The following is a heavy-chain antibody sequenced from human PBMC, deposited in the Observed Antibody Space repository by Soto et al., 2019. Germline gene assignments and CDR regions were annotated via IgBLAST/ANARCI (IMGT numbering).Heavy chain of an antibody. CDR2: IHYEGST. Sequence: VQLQEAGPGLVKPSETLSLTCSVSGGSLTTHYWSWLRQPPGKGLEWIGYIHYEGSTNYNPSLKSRGTILVDTSQNQFSLKLTSVTAADTAVYFCARGRGSGWYHFDSWGQGTLVTVSS. D-gene: IGHD6-19*01. V-gene: IGHV4-59*11. CDR1: GGSLTTHY. CDR3: ARGRGSGWYHFDS. J-gene: IGHJ4*02.